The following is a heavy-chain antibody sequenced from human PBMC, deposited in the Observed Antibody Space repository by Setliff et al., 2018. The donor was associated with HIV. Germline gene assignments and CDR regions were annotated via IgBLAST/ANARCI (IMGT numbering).Heavy chain of an antibody. CDR1: GDTFSRYA. CDR2: IIPILGEA. V-gene: IGHV1-69*10. Sequence: SVKVSCKASGDTFSRYAISWVRQAPGQGLEWMGGIIPILGEAKYAQKFQGTVTITADKSTSTVYMELSSLKSEDTAVYYCASAYDYYMDVWGKGTMVTVSS. CDR3: ASAYDYYMDV. J-gene: IGHJ6*03.